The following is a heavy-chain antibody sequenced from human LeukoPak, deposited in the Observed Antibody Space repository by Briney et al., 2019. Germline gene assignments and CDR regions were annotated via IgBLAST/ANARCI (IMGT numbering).Heavy chain of an antibody. CDR1: GFTFDDYA. D-gene: IGHD5-18*01. J-gene: IGHJ4*02. CDR2: ISWNSGSI. V-gene: IGHV3-9*01. Sequence: GRSLRLSCAASGFTFDDYAMHWVRQAPGKGLEWVSGISWNSGSIGYADSVRGRFTISRDNAKNSLYLQMNSLRAEDTALYYCAKKSPYSYGPWYFDYWGQGTLVTVSS. CDR3: AKKSPYSYGPWYFDY.